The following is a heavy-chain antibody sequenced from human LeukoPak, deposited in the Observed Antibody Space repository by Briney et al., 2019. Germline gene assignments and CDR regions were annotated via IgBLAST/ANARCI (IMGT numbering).Heavy chain of an antibody. CDR2: IYHSGST. D-gene: IGHD1-26*01. V-gene: IGHV4-38-2*01. Sequence: SETLSLTCAVSGYSINSGSYWGWIRQPPGKGLEWIGSIYHSGSTYYNPSIESRVTISVDTSKNQFSLKVTSVTAADTAVYYCARVGGPFDSWGQGTLVTVSS. CDR3: ARVGGPFDS. J-gene: IGHJ4*02. CDR1: GYSINSGSY.